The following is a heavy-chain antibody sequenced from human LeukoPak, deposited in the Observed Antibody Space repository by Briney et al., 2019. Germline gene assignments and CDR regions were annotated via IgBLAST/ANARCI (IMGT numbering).Heavy chain of an antibody. CDR2: VTGTGGST. Sequence: GGSLRLSCAASGFAFTTYAMSWVRRAPGKGLEWVSAVTGTGGSTYYADSVKGRFTISRDNSKNPVYLQMNRLKTEDTAVYYGAKLSSYSSPSYWGQGTLVTVSS. J-gene: IGHJ4*02. V-gene: IGHV3-23*01. CDR3: AKLSSYSSPSY. D-gene: IGHD6-6*01. CDR1: GFAFTTYA.